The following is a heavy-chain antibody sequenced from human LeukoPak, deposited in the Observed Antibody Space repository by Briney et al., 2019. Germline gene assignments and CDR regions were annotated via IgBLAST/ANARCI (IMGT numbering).Heavy chain of an antibody. CDR1: GFTFSIYA. J-gene: IGHJ4*02. CDR2: ISSSSSTI. Sequence: GGSLRLSCAASGFTFSIYAMNWVRQAPGKGLEWVSYISSSSSTIYYADTVKGRFTISRDNAKNSLYLQMNSLRAEDTAVYYCARGTCSTTSCPQDYWGQGTLVTVSS. CDR3: ARGTCSTTSCPQDY. V-gene: IGHV3-48*01. D-gene: IGHD2-2*01.